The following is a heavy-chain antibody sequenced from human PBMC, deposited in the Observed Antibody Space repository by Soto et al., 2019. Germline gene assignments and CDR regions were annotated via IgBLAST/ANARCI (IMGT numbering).Heavy chain of an antibody. CDR2: ISSSSSYI. Sequence: PGGSLRLSCAASGFTFSSYSMNWVRQAPGKGLEWVSSISSSSSYIYYADSVKGRFTISRDNAKNSLYLQMNSLRAEDTAVYYCARGVIAVAGMSFDYWGQGTLVTVSS. CDR3: ARGVIAVAGMSFDY. D-gene: IGHD6-19*01. J-gene: IGHJ4*02. CDR1: GFTFSSYS. V-gene: IGHV3-21*01.